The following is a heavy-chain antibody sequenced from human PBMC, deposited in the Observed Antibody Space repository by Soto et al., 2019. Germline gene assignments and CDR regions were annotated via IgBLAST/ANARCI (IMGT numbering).Heavy chain of an antibody. CDR3: ARSLGYYYDSRNWFDP. Sequence: SETLSLTCTVSGGSISSYYLSWIRQPPGKGLEWIGYIYYSGSTNYNPSLKSRVTISVDTSKNQFSLKLSSVTAADTAVYYCARSLGYYYDSRNWFDPWGQGTLVTVSS. CDR1: GGSISSYY. V-gene: IGHV4-59*01. J-gene: IGHJ5*02. D-gene: IGHD3-22*01. CDR2: IYYSGST.